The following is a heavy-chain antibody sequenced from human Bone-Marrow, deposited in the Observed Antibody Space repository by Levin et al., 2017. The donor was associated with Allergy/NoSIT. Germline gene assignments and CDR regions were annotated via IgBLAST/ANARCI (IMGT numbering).Heavy chain of an antibody. CDR3: AKDGNKYSYGYGLGYYYGMDV. Sequence: PGESLKISCAASGFSLFNYAMHWVRQAPGKGLEWVASESYDGKNKNYGASVKGRFTISRDTSNNTLYLQMDSLRAEDTAVYYCAKDGNKYSYGYGLGYYYGMDVWGQGTTVTVSS. CDR2: ESYDGKNK. D-gene: IGHD5-18*01. V-gene: IGHV3-30*18. CDR1: GFSLFNYA. J-gene: IGHJ6*02.